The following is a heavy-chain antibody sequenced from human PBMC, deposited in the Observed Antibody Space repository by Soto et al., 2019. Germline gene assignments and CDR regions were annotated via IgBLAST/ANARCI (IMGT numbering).Heavy chain of an antibody. CDR1: GFTFSNYA. D-gene: IGHD3-9*01. V-gene: IGHV3-23*01. CDR3: ARSVYLDWLLYPDV. Sequence: GGSLRLSCTASGFTFSNYAMAWVRQAPGKGLEWVSAIGASDGRTYYPDSLRGRFTISRDNSKNTLSLQMYTLNAEDTAVYYCARSVYLDWLLYPDVWGKGTTVTVSS. J-gene: IGHJ6*04. CDR2: IGASDGRT.